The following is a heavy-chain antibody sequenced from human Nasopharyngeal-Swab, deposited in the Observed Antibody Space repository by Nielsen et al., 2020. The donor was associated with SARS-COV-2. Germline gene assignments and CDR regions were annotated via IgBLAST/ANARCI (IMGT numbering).Heavy chain of an antibody. V-gene: IGHV1-2*02. CDR1: GYTFTGYY. Sequence: ASVKVSCKASGYTFTGYYMHWVRQAPGQGLEWMGWINPNSGGTNYAQTFQGRVTMTRDTSISTAYMELSRLRSDDTAVYYCARSPNTADAFDIWGQGTMVTVSS. D-gene: IGHD2-21*02. CDR2: INPNSGGT. J-gene: IGHJ3*02. CDR3: ARSPNTADAFDI.